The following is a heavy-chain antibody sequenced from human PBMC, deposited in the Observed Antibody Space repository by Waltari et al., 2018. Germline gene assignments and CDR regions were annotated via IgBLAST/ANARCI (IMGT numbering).Heavy chain of an antibody. CDR3: ARQATDTYYYYYMDV. J-gene: IGHJ6*03. Sequence: QLQLQESGPGLVKPSETLSLTCTVSGVSISPTTYYWGWLRQPPGKGLEWIGSISYSGSTSYNPSLNSRVTMSVDTSKNQFSLKLNSVTAADTAVYYCARQATDTYYYYYMDVWGKGTTVTVSS. CDR1: GVSISPTTYY. D-gene: IGHD2-21*02. CDR2: ISYSGST. V-gene: IGHV4-39*01.